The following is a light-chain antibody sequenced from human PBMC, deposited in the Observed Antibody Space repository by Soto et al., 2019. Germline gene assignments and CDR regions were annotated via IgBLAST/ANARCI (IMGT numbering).Light chain of an antibody. CDR1: SSNIGSNY. CDR3: ATWDDSLSGYI. V-gene: IGLV1-47*01. Sequence: QSVLTQPPSVSGAPGQRVTISCTGSSSNIGSNYVYWYQQLPGTAPKLLIYRNNQRPSGVPDRFSGAKSGTSASLAISGLRTEDEADYSCATWDDSLSGYIFVTGTKVTVL. CDR2: RNN. J-gene: IGLJ1*01.